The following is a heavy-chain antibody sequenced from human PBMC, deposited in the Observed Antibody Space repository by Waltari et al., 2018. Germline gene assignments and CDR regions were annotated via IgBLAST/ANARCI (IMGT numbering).Heavy chain of an antibody. CDR2: ISSASSYI. CDR3: AVLYTSSSGDFDC. CDR1: GFTFSRYT. V-gene: IGHV3-21*01. J-gene: IGHJ4*02. D-gene: IGHD6-6*01. Sequence: EVQLIESGGGLVKPGGSLRLSCAASGFTFSRYTLNWVRQAPGKGLQWVSSISSASSYIYYADSIKGRFTMSRDNAKDSVYLQMNSLRVEDTAIYYCAVLYTSSSGDFDCWGQGALVTVSS.